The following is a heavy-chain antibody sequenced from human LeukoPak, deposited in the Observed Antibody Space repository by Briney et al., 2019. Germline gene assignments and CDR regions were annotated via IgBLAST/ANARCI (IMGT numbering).Heavy chain of an antibody. CDR2: IYHSGST. J-gene: IGHJ5*02. CDR1: GGSISSGGYS. Sequence: PSETLSLTCAASGGSISSGGYSWSWIRQPPGKGLEWIGYIYHSGSTYYNPSLKSRVTISVDRSKNQFSLRLSSVTAADTAVYYCARVQVNWFDPWGQGTLVTVSS. CDR3: ARVQVNWFDP. V-gene: IGHV4-30-2*01.